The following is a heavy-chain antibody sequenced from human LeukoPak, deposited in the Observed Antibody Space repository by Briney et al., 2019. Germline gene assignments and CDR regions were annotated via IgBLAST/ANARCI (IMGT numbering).Heavy chain of an antibody. CDR2: ISSSSSTI. J-gene: IGHJ3*02. Sequence: GGSLRLSCAASGFTFSIYSMNWVRQAPGKGLEWVSYISSSSSTIYYADSVKGRFTISRDNAKNSLYLQTNSLRAEDTAVYYCARAPSYCSSVSCPGFAFDIWGQGTMVTVSS. D-gene: IGHD2-15*01. CDR3: ARAPSYCSSVSCPGFAFDI. V-gene: IGHV3-48*01. CDR1: GFTFSIYS.